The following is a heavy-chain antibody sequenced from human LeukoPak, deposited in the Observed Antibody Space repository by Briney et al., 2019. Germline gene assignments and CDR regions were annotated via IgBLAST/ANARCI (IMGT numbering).Heavy chain of an antibody. CDR2: ITWNSGNI. CDR1: GFTFDDYA. Sequence: GGSLRLSCAASGFTFDDYAMHWVRQPPGKGLEWVSSITWNSGNIDYAVSVKGRFTISRDNAKNSLYLQMNSLRAEDTALYYCAKSSGWYFPLDYWGQGTLVTVSS. V-gene: IGHV3-9*01. J-gene: IGHJ4*02. D-gene: IGHD6-19*01. CDR3: AKSSGWYFPLDY.